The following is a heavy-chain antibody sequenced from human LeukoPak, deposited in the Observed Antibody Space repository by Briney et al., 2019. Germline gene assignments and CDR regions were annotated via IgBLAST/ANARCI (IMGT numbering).Heavy chain of an antibody. CDR2: IRYDGSNK. Sequence: GGSLRLSCAASGFTFSSYGMHWVRQAPGKGLEWVAFIRYDGSNKYYADSVKGRFTISRDNSKNTLYLQMNSLRAEDTAVYYCAKDRRNRMNWFDPWGQGTLVTVSS. CDR3: AKDRRNRMNWFDP. V-gene: IGHV3-30*02. CDR1: GFTFSSYG. J-gene: IGHJ5*02. D-gene: IGHD2/OR15-2a*01.